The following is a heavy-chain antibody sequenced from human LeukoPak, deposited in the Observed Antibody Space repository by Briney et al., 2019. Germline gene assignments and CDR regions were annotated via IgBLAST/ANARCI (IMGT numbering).Heavy chain of an antibody. V-gene: IGHV3-72*01. CDR2: IRNKANSYTT. J-gene: IGHJ4*02. Sequence: PGGSLRLSCAASGFTFSDHYMDWVRQAAGKGLAWVCRIRNKANSYTTDYAASVKGRFTVSRDDSKNSLFLQMLSLKTEDTAMYYCTRASISSTPYYFDYWGQGALVTVSS. D-gene: IGHD5-12*01. CDR1: GFTFSDHY. CDR3: TRASISSTPYYFDY.